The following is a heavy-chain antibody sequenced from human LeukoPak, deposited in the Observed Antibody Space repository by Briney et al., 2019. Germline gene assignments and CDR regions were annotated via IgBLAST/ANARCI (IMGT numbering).Heavy chain of an antibody. J-gene: IGHJ3*02. V-gene: IGHV3-30*04. CDR1: GFTFSSYA. CDR3: ARRETYYYDTGGYSIDAFDI. D-gene: IGHD3-22*01. CDR2: ISYDGSNK. Sequence: AGRSLRLSCAASGFTFSSYAMHWVRQAPGKGLEWVAVISYDGSNKYYADSVKGRFTISRDNAKNSLYLQMNSLRAEDTAVYYCARRETYYYDTGGYSIDAFDIWGQGTMVTVSS.